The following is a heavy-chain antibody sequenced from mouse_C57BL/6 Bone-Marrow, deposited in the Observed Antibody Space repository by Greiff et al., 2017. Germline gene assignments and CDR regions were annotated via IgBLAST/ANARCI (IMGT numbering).Heavy chain of an antibody. Sequence: VQLQQPGAELVRPGTSVKLSCKASGYTFTSYWMHWVKQRPGQGLEWIGVIDPSDSYTNYNQKFKGKATLTVDTSSSTAYMQLSSLTSEDSAVYYCARSLYGNYGAWFAYWGQGTLVTVSA. CDR3: ARSLYGNYGAWFAY. J-gene: IGHJ3*01. CDR1: GYTFTSYW. V-gene: IGHV1-59*01. D-gene: IGHD2-1*01. CDR2: IDPSDSYT.